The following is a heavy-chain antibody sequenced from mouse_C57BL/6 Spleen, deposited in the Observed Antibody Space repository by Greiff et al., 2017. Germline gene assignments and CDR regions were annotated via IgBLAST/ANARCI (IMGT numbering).Heavy chain of an antibody. V-gene: IGHV1-64*01. D-gene: IGHD2-5*01. CDR1: GYTFTSYW. Sequence: QVQLQQPGAELVKPGASVKLSCKASGYTFTSYWMHWVKQRPGQGLEWIGMIHPNSGSTNYNEKFKSKATLTVDKSSSTAYMQRSILTSEDSAVYYGAREGTYYRNYAGYFDVWGTGTTVTVSS. J-gene: IGHJ1*03. CDR2: IHPNSGST. CDR3: AREGTYYRNYAGYFDV.